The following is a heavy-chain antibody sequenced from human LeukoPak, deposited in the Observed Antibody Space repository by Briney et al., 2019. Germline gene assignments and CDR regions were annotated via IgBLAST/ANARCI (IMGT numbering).Heavy chain of an antibody. CDR2: IYYSGST. CDR3: ARSRAFNSGAFDP. J-gene: IGHJ5*02. V-gene: IGHV4-61*05. CDR1: GGSISSSSYY. Sequence: PSETLSLTCTVSGGSISSSSYYWGWIRQPPGKGLEWIGYIYYSGSTNYNPSLKSRVTISVDTSKNQFSLRLNSVTAADTAVYYCARSRAFNSGAFDPWGQGSLVTVSS. D-gene: IGHD1-26*01.